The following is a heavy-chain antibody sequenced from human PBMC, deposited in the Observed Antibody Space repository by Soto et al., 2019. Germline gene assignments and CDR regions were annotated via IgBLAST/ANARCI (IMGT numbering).Heavy chain of an antibody. CDR3: ARDRSNYYDSSGYYNRLFDY. Sequence: EVQLVESGGGLVQPGGSLRLSCAASGFTFSSYWMHWVRQAPGKGLVWVSRINSDGSSTSYADSVKGRFTISRDNAKNTLYLQXNSLRAEDTAVYYCARDRSNYYDSSGYYNRLFDYWGQGTLVTVSS. V-gene: IGHV3-74*01. J-gene: IGHJ4*02. CDR1: GFTFSSYW. CDR2: INSDGSST. D-gene: IGHD3-22*01.